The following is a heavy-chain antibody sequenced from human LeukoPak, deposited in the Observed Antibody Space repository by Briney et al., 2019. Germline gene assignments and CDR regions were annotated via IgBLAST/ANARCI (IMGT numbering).Heavy chain of an antibody. CDR2: IYASVST. CDR1: GGSISSYY. V-gene: IGHV4-4*07. CDR3: ARVDSSSGAFDI. D-gene: IGHD6-6*01. J-gene: IGHJ3*02. Sequence: SETLSLTCTVSGGSISSYYWSWIRQPAGKGLEWIGRIYASVSTNYNPSLKSRVTMSVDTSKNQFSLKLRSVTAADTAVYHCARVDSSSGAFDIWGQGTMVTVSS.